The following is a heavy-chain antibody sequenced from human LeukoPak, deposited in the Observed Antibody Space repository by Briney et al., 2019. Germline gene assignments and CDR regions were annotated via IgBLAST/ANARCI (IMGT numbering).Heavy chain of an antibody. J-gene: IGHJ6*03. D-gene: IGHD3-9*01. CDR1: GGSFRGYY. Sequence: SETLSLTCAVYGGSFRGYYWSWIRQPPGKGLEWIGEINQSGSTNYNPSLKSRVTISVDTSKNQFSLKLSSVTAADTAVYYCARHPIDILTKTNYYMDVWGKGTTVTISS. V-gene: IGHV4-34*01. CDR2: INQSGST. CDR3: ARHPIDILTKTNYYMDV.